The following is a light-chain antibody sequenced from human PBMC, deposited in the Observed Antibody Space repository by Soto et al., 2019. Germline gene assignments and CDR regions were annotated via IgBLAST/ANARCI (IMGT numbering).Light chain of an antibody. CDR1: QSISSSY. CDR2: GAS. J-gene: IGKJ1*01. CDR3: QQYDDSPGT. V-gene: IGKV3-20*01. Sequence: IVLTQSPGTLSLSPRERVTLSCRASQSISSSYLAWYQQKPGQAPRLLIYGASNRATAIPDRFSGSGSGTDFTLTISRLEPEDFAVYYCQQYDDSPGTFGQGTKVDIK.